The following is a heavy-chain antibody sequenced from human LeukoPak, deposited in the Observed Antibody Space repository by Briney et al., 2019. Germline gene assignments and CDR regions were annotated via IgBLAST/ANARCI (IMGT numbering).Heavy chain of an antibody. V-gene: IGHV3-33*01. D-gene: IGHD1-14*01. CDR2: IWPGGARA. J-gene: IGHJ4*02. Sequence: GGSLRLSCTASGFAFGIYGTRWVRQDPGKGLEWVAFIWPGGARAFYADSVKGRFTISRDDSNNTVYLHMNSLKAEDTALYYCVRDRNNNYFDYWGQGTLLTVSS. CDR1: GFAFGIYG. CDR3: VRDRNNNYFDY.